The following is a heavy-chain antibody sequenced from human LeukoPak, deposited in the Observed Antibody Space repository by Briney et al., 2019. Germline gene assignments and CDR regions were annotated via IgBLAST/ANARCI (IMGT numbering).Heavy chain of an antibody. CDR1: GYSFTGYG. J-gene: IGHJ4*02. V-gene: IGHV1-18*01. Sequence: ASVKVSCKASGYSFTGYGVSWVRQAPGQGLEWMGWISPYTGNTDYVQDLQGRVIMTAGTSTNTVYMELRSLRSDDTAVYYCTREAEDLPGVITFLYWGQGTLVTVSS. CDR2: ISPYTGNT. CDR3: TREAEDLPGVITFLY. D-gene: IGHD3-22*01.